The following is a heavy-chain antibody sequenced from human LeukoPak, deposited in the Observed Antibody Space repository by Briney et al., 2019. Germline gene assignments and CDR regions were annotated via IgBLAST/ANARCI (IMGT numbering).Heavy chain of an antibody. Sequence: ASVKVSCKVSGYTLTELSMHWVRQAPGKGLEWMGGFDPEDGETIYAQKFQGRVTMTEDTSTDTAYMELSSLRSEDTAVYYCATDRSKNYYYGMDVWGQGTTVTVSS. D-gene: IGHD3-16*02. V-gene: IGHV1-24*01. J-gene: IGHJ6*02. CDR1: GYTLTELS. CDR2: FDPEDGET. CDR3: ATDRSKNYYYGMDV.